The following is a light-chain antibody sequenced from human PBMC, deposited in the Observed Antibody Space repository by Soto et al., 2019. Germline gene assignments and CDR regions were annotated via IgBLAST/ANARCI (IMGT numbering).Light chain of an antibody. CDR1: QSVSNNY. CDR3: QQYGSSGT. CDR2: GAS. V-gene: IGKV3-20*01. J-gene: IGKJ1*01. Sequence: IVLTQSPGTLSLSPGERATLSCRASQSVSNNYLAWYQQKPVQAPRLLIYGASNRATGIPDRFSGSGSGTDFTLNISRLEHEDFAVYYWQQYGSSGTFGQGTKGEIK.